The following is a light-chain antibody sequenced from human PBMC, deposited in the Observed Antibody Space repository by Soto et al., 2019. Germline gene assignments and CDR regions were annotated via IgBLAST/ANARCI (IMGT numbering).Light chain of an antibody. Sequence: QFVLTQPPSASGTPGQRVTISCSGGSSNIGTNAVNWYQQLPGTAPKLLIYNNNQRPSGVPDRFSGSKSGTSASLAISGLQSEDEADYYCAAWDDSMNGHVFGTGTKVTVL. CDR2: NNN. J-gene: IGLJ1*01. V-gene: IGLV1-44*01. CDR1: SSNIGTNA. CDR3: AAWDDSMNGHV.